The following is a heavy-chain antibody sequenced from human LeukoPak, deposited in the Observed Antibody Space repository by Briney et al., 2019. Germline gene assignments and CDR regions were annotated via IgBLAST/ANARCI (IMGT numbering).Heavy chain of an antibody. CDR3: TRDDIATRYFDY. D-gene: IGHD6-6*01. V-gene: IGHV1-69*05. Sequence: ASVKVSCKASGGTFSSYAISWVRQAPGQGLEWMGGIIPIFGTANYAQKFQGRVTITTDESTSTAYMELSALRSDDTAVYYCTRDDIATRYFDYWGQGTLVTVSS. CDR2: IIPIFGTA. CDR1: GGTFSSYA. J-gene: IGHJ4*02.